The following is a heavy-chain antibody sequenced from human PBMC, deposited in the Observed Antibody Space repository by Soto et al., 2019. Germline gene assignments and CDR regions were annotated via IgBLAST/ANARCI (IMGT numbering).Heavy chain of an antibody. J-gene: IGHJ4*02. CDR3: ARDTPPTDY. V-gene: IGHV1-18*01. Sequence: QVQLVQSGAEVKKPGASVKVSCKTSGYTFTSYHISWVRQAPGQGLEGMGWISAYNTNTNYAQKFQGRVTLTTDTLTSTAYMELRSLGSDVTAVYYCARDTPPTDYWGQGTLVTVSS. CDR2: ISAYNTNT. CDR1: GYTFTSYH.